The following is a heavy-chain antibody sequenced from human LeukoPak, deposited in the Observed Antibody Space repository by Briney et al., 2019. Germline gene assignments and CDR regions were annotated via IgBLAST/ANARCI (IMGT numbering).Heavy chain of an antibody. J-gene: IGHJ6*03. CDR3: ARTANYYYYYLDV. CDR1: GGSISSSNYS. V-gene: IGHV4-39*01. Sequence: SETLSLTCTVPGGSISSSNYSWGWIRQPPGKGLEWIGSLHYSGSTYYNPSLKPRVTTSVDTSKNQFSLKLRSVTAADTAVYYCARTANYYYYYLDVWGKGTTVTISS. CDR2: LHYSGST.